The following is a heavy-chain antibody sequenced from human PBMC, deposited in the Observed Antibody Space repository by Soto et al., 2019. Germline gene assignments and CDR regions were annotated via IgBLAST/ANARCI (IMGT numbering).Heavy chain of an antibody. V-gene: IGHV4-59*01. D-gene: IGHD6-19*01. Sequence: SETLSLTCTVSGGSISSYYWSWIRQPPGKGLEWIGYIYYSGSTNYNPSLKSRVTISVDTSKNQFSLKLSSVTAADTAVYYCARADGIAVAGYIPVWFDPWGQGTLVTVSS. CDR1: GGSISSYY. CDR2: IYYSGST. CDR3: ARADGIAVAGYIPVWFDP. J-gene: IGHJ5*02.